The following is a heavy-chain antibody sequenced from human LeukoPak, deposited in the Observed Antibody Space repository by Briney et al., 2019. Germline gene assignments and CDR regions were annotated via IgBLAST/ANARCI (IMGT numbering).Heavy chain of an antibody. D-gene: IGHD3-22*01. V-gene: IGHV3-30*02. J-gene: IGHJ6*03. Sequence: GGSLRLSCVASGFIFSNYGMHWVRQAPGKGLEWVAFIRYDGTNKFYVDSVKGRFTISRDNSKNTLYLQMNSLRAEDTAVYYCAKDPRTGYYYGYYYYYMDVWGKGTTVTISS. CDR2: IRYDGTNK. CDR1: GFIFSNYG. CDR3: AKDPRTGYYYGYYYYYMDV.